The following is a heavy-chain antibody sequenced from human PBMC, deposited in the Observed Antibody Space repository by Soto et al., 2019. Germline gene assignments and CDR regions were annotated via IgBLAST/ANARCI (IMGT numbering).Heavy chain of an antibody. V-gene: IGHV4-39*01. J-gene: IGHJ4*02. CDR2: IYYSGTT. CDR3: AGIVRPTTFDY. CDR1: DSSISSSSYY. Sequence: SETLSLTCIVADSSISSSSYYWSWIRQPPGKGLEWIGSIYYSGTTYYNPSLKSRVTISVDTSKNQFSLKLSSVTAADTAVYYCAGIVRPTTFDYWGQGTVVTVSS. D-gene: IGHD1-26*01.